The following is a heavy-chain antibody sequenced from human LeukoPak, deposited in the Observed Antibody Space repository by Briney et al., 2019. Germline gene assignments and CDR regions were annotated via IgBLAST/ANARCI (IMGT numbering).Heavy chain of an antibody. V-gene: IGHV3-48*03. CDR2: ISSSGSTI. CDR3: GAGFLEWLLYDYYYGMDA. D-gene: IGHD3-3*01. J-gene: IGHJ6*02. CDR1: GFTFSSYE. Sequence: GGSLRLSCAASGFTFSSYEMNWVRQAPGKGLEWVSYISSSGSTIYYADSVKGRFTISRDNAKNPLYLQMNGLRAEDTAVYYCGAGFLEWLLYDYYYGMDAWGQGTTVTVSS.